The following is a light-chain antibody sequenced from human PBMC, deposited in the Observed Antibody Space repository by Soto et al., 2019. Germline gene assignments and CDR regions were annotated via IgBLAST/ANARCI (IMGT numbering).Light chain of an antibody. CDR1: QSITAS. CDR2: DVS. Sequence: DIQMTQSPSTLSASVGDSVTIACRASQSITASLAWYQQKPGEAPKLLIYDVSNLESGVPSRFSGSGSGTQFSLTIRSLQPDDFATYYCQQYSGNSGTFGQGTKVDIK. J-gene: IGKJ1*01. V-gene: IGKV1-5*01. CDR3: QQYSGNSGT.